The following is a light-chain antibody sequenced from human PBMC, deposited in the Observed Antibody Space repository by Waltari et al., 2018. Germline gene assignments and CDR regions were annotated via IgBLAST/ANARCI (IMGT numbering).Light chain of an antibody. V-gene: IGKV2-40*01. CDR2: EVS. CDR3: MQGIEYPPT. Sequence: DIVMTQTPLSLPVTLAEPASISCRSSQSLLDSEDGNTYLDWYLQKPGQSPQLLIYEVSNRASGVPYRFSGSGSDTGFTLKISRVEAEDIGVYYCMQGIEYPPTFGQGTKVEIK. J-gene: IGKJ1*01. CDR1: QSLLDSEDGNTY.